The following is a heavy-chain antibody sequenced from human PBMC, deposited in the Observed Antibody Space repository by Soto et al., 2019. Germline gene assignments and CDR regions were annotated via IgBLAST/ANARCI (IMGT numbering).Heavy chain of an antibody. CDR1: GFTFSSYS. CDR2: ISSSSSTI. V-gene: IGHV3-48*01. J-gene: IGHJ6*03. Sequence: GGSLRLSCAASGFTFSSYSMNWVRQAPGKGLEWVSYISSSSSTIYYADSVKGRFTISRDNAKNSLYLQMNSLRAEDTAVYYCARAGIAAAGDYYYYYYMDVWGKGTTVTVSS. CDR3: ARAGIAAAGDYYYYYYMDV. D-gene: IGHD6-13*01.